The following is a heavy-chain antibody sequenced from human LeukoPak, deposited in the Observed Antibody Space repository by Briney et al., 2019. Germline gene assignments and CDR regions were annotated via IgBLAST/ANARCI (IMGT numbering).Heavy chain of an antibody. D-gene: IGHD3-16*01. V-gene: IGHV3-9*01. CDR2: ISWNSGSI. J-gene: IGHJ3*02. CDR3: AKDWGRWGKGDAFDI. CDR1: GFTFDDYA. Sequence: GGSLRLSCAASGFTFDDYAMHWVRQAPGKGLEWVSGISWNSGSIGYADSVKGRFTISRDNAKNSLYLQMNSLRAEDTALYYCAKDWGRWGKGDAFDIWGQGTMVTVSS.